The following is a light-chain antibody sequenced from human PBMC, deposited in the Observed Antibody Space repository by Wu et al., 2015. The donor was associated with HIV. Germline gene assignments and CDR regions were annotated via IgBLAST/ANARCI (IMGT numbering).Light chain of an antibody. J-gene: IGKJ1*01. CDR1: ESISSS. Sequence: EIVLTQSPATLSLSPGERAILSCRASESISSSLAWYQQKPGQAPRLLIYDASNRATGVPARFSGSASETDFTLTISSLEPEDFAVYFCQQRTHFLGTFGQGTKVEMK. CDR2: DAS. CDR3: QQRTHFLGT. V-gene: IGKV3-11*01.